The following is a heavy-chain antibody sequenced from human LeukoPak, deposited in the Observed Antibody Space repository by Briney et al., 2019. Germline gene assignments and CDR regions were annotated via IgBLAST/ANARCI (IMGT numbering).Heavy chain of an antibody. Sequence: GESLKISCKDSGYSFTSYWIGWVRQMPGKGLEWMGIIYPDDSKTKYSPSFQGQVTISADKSISTAYLQWSSLKASDTAMYYCARAAAGTFWFDPWGQGTLVTVSS. D-gene: IGHD6-13*01. CDR3: ARAAAGTFWFDP. CDR2: IYPDDSKT. CDR1: GYSFTSYW. V-gene: IGHV5-51*01. J-gene: IGHJ5*02.